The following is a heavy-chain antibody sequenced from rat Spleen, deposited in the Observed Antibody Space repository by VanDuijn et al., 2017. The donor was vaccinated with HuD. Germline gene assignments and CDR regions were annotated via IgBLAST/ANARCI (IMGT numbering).Heavy chain of an antibody. CDR2: IWTAGNT. J-gene: IGHJ2*01. D-gene: IGHD5-1*01. CDR1: GFSLTSHH. V-gene: IGHV2-30*01. CDR3: ARDPLLGAPFDY. Sequence: QVQLKESGPGLVQPSQTLSLTCTVSGFSLTSHHVSWVRQPTGKGLEWMGVIWTAGNTDSNSVFKSRLSISRDTSKSQVFLKMNSLQTEDTATYYCARDPLLGAPFDYWGQGVMVTVSS.